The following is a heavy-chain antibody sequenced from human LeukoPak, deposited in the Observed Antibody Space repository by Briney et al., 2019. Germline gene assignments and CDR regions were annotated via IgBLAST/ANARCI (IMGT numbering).Heavy chain of an antibody. CDR2: IYFDETNI. V-gene: IGHV3-30*12. D-gene: IGHD3-22*01. Sequence: PGGTVSLSCAASRFAFCNYGMLWLPHAPGRGLVWVISIYFDETNIHYTVSVSGRCTISRNNSKNTVYLQMNSMRAEDAAVYFCARASVWFDDSGDYFDYWGQGSLVTVSS. CDR3: ARASVWFDDSGDYFDY. CDR1: RFAFCNYG. J-gene: IGHJ4*02.